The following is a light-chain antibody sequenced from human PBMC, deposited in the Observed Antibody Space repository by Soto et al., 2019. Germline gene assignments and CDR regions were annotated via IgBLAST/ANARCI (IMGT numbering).Light chain of an antibody. V-gene: IGKV1-5*01. CDR3: QQYNSYWT. J-gene: IGKJ1*01. CDR1: RSISSW. Sequence: STLSASVGDRVSSNCRASRSISSWLAWYQQKPGKAPKLLIYDASSLESGVPSRFSGSGSGTEFTLTISSLQPDDFATYYCQQYNSYWTFGQGTKVDIK. CDR2: DAS.